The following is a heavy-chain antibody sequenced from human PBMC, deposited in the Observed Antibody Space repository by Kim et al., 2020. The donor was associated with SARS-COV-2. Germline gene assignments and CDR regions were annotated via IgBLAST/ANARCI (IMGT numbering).Heavy chain of an antibody. D-gene: IGHD4-4*01. CDR1: GYTFKTYP. J-gene: IGHJ4*02. CDR2: VNAANDQT. CDR3: VRDMNPTVYDY. V-gene: IGHV1-3*01. Sequence: ASVKVSCKASGYTFKTYPIHWLRQAPGQTLKWMGWVNAANDQTKYSQKFQGRITISRDTSANTAYMELRSLTTKDTAFYYCVRDMNPTVYDYWGQGTLVTVSS.